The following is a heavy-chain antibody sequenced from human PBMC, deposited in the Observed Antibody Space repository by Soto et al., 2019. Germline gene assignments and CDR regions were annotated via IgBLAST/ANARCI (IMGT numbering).Heavy chain of an antibody. V-gene: IGHV3-64*01. Sequence: EVQLVESGGGLVQPGGSLRLSCAASGFTFSSYAMHWVRQAPGKGLEYVSVISSNGGSTYYANSVKGRFTISRDNSKNTLYLQMGSLRAEDMAVYYCARTSGHAFDYWGQGTLVTVSS. CDR1: GFTFSSYA. J-gene: IGHJ4*02. D-gene: IGHD5-12*01. CDR3: ARTSGHAFDY. CDR2: ISSNGGST.